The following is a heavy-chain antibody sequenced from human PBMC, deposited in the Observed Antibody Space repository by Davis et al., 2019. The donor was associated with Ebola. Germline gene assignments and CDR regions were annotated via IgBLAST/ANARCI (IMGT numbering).Heavy chain of an antibody. D-gene: IGHD5-24*01. CDR3: ARDGRRDGYLFDY. Sequence: PGGSLRLSCAASGFTFDDYAMHWVRQAPGKGLEWVSGISWNSGSIGYADSVKGRFTISRDNAKNSLYLQMNSLRAEDTAVYYCARDGRRDGYLFDYWGQGTLVTVSS. CDR1: GFTFDDYA. J-gene: IGHJ4*02. CDR2: ISWNSGSI. V-gene: IGHV3-9*01.